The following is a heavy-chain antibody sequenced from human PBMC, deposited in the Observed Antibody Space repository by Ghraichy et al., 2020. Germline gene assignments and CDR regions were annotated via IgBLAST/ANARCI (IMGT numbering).Heavy chain of an antibody. CDR3: ARVVLDVVVTAIGISDAFDI. Sequence: SETLSLTCTVSGGSISSGGYYWSWIRQHPGKGLEWIGYIYYSGSTYYNPSLKSRVTISVDTSKNQFSLKLSSVTAADTAVYYCARVVLDVVVTAIGISDAFDIWGQGTMVTVSS. J-gene: IGHJ3*02. V-gene: IGHV4-31*03. CDR2: IYYSGST. D-gene: IGHD2-21*02. CDR1: GGSISSGGYY.